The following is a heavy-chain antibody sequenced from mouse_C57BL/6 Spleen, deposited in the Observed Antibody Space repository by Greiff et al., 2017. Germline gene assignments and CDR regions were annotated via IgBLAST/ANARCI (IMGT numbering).Heavy chain of an antibody. CDR3: ARDSILLRSFDY. Sequence: VQLQQSGPGLVQPSQCLSITCTVSGFSLTSYGVHWVRQSPGKGLEWLGVIWSGGSTDYNAAVISRLSISKANYKSQVFVKMNSLQADDTAISYCARDSILLRSFDYWGQGTTLTVSS. CDR1: GFSLTSYG. J-gene: IGHJ2*01. V-gene: IGHV2-2*01. CDR2: IWSGGST. D-gene: IGHD1-1*01.